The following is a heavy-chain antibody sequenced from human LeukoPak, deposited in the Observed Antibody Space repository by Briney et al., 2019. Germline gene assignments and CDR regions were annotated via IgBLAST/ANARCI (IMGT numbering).Heavy chain of an antibody. CDR1: GYHFTGYH. CDR2: ISTDSGDA. D-gene: IGHD5/OR15-5a*01. V-gene: IGHV1-2*02. CDR3: AGLGSTVKGRIDP. J-gene: IGHJ5*02. Sequence: ASVKVSCKASGYHFTGYHVHWVRQAPGQGLEWRGRISTDSGDADIAQKFQGRVTMTRDTSISTAYMELSRLTSDDSAVYYCAGLGSTVKGRIDPWGQGTSVTVSS.